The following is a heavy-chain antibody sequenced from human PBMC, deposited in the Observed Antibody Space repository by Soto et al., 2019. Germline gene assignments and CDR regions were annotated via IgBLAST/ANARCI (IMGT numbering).Heavy chain of an antibody. CDR2: IIPYNDNT. D-gene: IGHD2-21*01. J-gene: IGHJ6*02. V-gene: IGHV1-18*01. CDR1: GYIFSDYA. Sequence: QVQLVQSGVEVKKPGASVKVSCKASGYIFSDYAINWVRLAPGQGLEWMGWIIPYNDNTKYAENFQGRVTLTTDTSTNTVYMELRSLTPDDTCVYFCARKPYSHYYGMDVWGQGTSVTVSS. CDR3: ARKPYSHYYGMDV.